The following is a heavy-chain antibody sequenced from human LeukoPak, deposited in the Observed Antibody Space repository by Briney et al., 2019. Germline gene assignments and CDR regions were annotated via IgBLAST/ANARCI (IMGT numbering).Heavy chain of an antibody. CDR2: ISRDSGTI. CDR1: GFIFSSYS. CDR3: AREDYYDSSAYESRGFDY. J-gene: IGHJ4*02. D-gene: IGHD3-22*01. Sequence: GGSLRLSCAASGFIFSSYSMNWVRQAPGKGLEWVSYISRDSGTIYEADSVKGRFTISRDNARNPLFLQMNSLRAEDTATYYCAREDYYDSSAYESRGFDYWGQETLVTVSS. V-gene: IGHV3-48*01.